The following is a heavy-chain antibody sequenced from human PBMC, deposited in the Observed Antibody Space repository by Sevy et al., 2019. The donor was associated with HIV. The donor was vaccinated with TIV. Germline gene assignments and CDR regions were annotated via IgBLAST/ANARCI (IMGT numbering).Heavy chain of an antibody. CDR1: GYTFTSYD. J-gene: IGHJ6*02. CDR2: MNPNSGNT. V-gene: IGHV1-8*01. Sequence: ASVKVSCKASGYTFTSYDINWVRQATGQGLEWMGWMNPNSGNTGYAQKFQGRVTMTRNTSISTAYMELSSLRSEYTAVYYCARYYDFWSGYPGLYYYYGMDVWGQGTTVIVSS. D-gene: IGHD3-3*01. CDR3: ARYYDFWSGYPGLYYYYGMDV.